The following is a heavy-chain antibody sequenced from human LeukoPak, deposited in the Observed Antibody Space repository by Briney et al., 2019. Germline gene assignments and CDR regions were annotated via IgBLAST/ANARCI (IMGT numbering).Heavy chain of an antibody. CDR1: GVSISSGGYD. J-gene: IGHJ4*02. D-gene: IGHD4-17*01. V-gene: IGHV4-31*03. CDR2: IYYSGST. Sequence: SETLSLTCTVSGVSISSGGYDWRWIRQHPGKGREWIGYIYYSGSTYYNPSLKSRVTISVDTSKNQFSLKLSSVTAADTAVYYCARDSGGDSGRALGYWGQGTLVTVSS. CDR3: ARDSGGDSGRALGY.